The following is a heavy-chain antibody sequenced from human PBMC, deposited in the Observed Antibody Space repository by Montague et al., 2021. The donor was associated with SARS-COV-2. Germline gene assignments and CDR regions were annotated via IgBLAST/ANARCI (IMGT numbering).Heavy chain of an antibody. CDR1: GGSLSGYY. Sequence: SETLSLTCAVYGGSLSGYYWAWIRQTPGQGLEWIWEINHSENTNYNPSLKRQLPISVDTSKKQFSLELSSVTTADTAVYYCARGADYAFWSGYLGYKWFDPWGLGTPVTVSS. CDR3: ARGADYAFWSGYLGYKWFDP. J-gene: IGHJ5*02. V-gene: IGHV4-34*01. CDR2: INHSENT. D-gene: IGHD3-3*01.